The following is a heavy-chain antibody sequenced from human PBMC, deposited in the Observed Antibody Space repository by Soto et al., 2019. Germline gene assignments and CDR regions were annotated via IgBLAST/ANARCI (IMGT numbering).Heavy chain of an antibody. V-gene: IGHV3-21*01. D-gene: IGHD6-6*01. Sequence: EVELVESGGGLVKPGGSLTLSCAASGFTFRTYYMIWVRQAPGKGLEWVSSFSAGSSNIYYAPSVKGRFTISRDNAKYSLYLQIRSLRAEDTAVYYCARQYPSSSRHFDHWGQGTLVTVSS. CDR1: GFTFRTYY. J-gene: IGHJ4*02. CDR2: FSAGSSNI. CDR3: ARQYPSSSRHFDH.